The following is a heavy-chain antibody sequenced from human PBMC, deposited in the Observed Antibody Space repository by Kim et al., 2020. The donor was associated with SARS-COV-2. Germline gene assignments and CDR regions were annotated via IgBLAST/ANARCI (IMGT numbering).Heavy chain of an antibody. D-gene: IGHD2-2*01. V-gene: IGHV4-38-2*02. Sequence: SETLSLTCTVSGYSISSGYYWGWIRQPPGKGLEWIGSIYHSGSTYYNPSLKSRVTISVDTSKNQFSLKLSSVTAADTAVYYCARGVPAFDYWGQGTLVTVSS. J-gene: IGHJ4*02. CDR3: ARGVPAFDY. CDR2: IYHSGST. CDR1: GYSISSGYY.